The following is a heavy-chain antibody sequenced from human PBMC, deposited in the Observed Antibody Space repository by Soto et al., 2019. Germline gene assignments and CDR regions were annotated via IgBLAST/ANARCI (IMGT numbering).Heavy chain of an antibody. J-gene: IGHJ3*02. V-gene: IGHV3-13*01. CDR3: ARSQKYCSGGSCYMFDI. CDR2: IGTAGDT. D-gene: IGHD2-15*01. Sequence: GGSLRLSCAASGFTFSSYDMHWVRQATGKGLEWVSAIGTAGDTYYPGSVKGRFTISRENAKNSLYLQMNSLRAGDTAVYYCARSQKYCSGGSCYMFDIWGQGTMVTVSS. CDR1: GFTFSSYD.